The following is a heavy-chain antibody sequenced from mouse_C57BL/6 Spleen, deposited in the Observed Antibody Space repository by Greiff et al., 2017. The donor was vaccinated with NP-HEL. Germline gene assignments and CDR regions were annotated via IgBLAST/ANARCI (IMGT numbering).Heavy chain of an antibody. D-gene: IGHD1-1*01. CDR2: IHPNSGST. Sequence: QVQLQQPGAELVKPGASVKLSCKASGYTFSSYWMHWVKQRPGQGLEWIGMIHPNSGSTNYNEKFKSKATLTVDKSSSTAYMQLSSLTSEDSAVYYCAREVEDAYAMDYWGQGTSVTVSS. V-gene: IGHV1-64*01. CDR3: AREVEDAYAMDY. J-gene: IGHJ4*01. CDR1: GYTFSSYW.